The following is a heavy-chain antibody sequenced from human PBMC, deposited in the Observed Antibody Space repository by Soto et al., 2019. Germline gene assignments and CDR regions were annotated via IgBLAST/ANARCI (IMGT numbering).Heavy chain of an antibody. J-gene: IGHJ4*02. CDR1: GGSFSGYY. V-gene: IGHV4-34*01. CDR3: ARGYGDYAVDY. Sequence: QVQLQQWGAGLLKPSETLSLTCAVYGGSFSGYYWSWIRQPPGKGLEWIGEINHSGSTNYHPSLRSRVTISVDTSKNQFSRKLSSVTAADTAVYYCARGYGDYAVDYWGQGTLVTVSS. CDR2: INHSGST. D-gene: IGHD4-17*01.